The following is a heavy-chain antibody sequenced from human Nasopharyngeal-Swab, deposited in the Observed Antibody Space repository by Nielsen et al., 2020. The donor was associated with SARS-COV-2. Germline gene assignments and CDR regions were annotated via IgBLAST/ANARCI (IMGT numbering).Heavy chain of an antibody. Sequence: WVLQAPGEGLEWVAYVSRSSSRSYYADSVEGRFTISRDNPKNSLFLQMDSLRDEDTAVYFCVRDVAMVGATLDTWGQGTLVTVSS. CDR3: VRDVAMVGATLDT. J-gene: IGHJ1*01. CDR2: VSRSSSRS. V-gene: IGHV3-48*02. D-gene: IGHD1-26*01.